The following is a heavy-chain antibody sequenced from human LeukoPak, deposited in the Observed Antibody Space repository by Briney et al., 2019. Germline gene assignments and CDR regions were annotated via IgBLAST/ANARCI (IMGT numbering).Heavy chain of an antibody. J-gene: IGHJ4*02. CDR1: GYSISSGYY. D-gene: IGHD2-2*01. CDR3: AREDAAMYYFDY. V-gene: IGHV4-38-2*02. Sequence: SETLSLTCAVSGYSISSGYYWGWIRQPPGKGLEWIGSIYHSGSTYYNPSLKSRVTIPVDTSKNQFSLKLSSVTAADTAVYYCAREDAAMYYFDYWGQGTLVTVSS. CDR2: IYHSGST.